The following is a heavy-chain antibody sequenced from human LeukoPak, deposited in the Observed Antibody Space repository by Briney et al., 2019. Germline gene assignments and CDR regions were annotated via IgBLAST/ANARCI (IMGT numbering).Heavy chain of an antibody. CDR3: ARRKQLVGFDY. J-gene: IGHJ4*02. V-gene: IGHV4-61*08. Sequence: SKTLSLTCAVSGGSISSGGYSWSWIRQPPGKGLEWIGYIYYSGSTNYNPSLKSRVTISVDTSKNQFSLKLSSVTAADTAVYYCARRKQLVGFDYWGQGTLVTVSS. D-gene: IGHD6-13*01. CDR1: GGSISSGGYS. CDR2: IYYSGST.